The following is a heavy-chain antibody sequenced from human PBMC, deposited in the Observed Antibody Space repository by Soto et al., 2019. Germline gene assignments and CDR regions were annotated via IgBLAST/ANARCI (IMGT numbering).Heavy chain of an antibody. Sequence: SETLSLTCTVSGGSISSSSYYWGWIRQPPGKGLEWIGSIYYSGSTYYNPSLKSRVTISVDTSKNQFSLKLSSVTAADTAVYYCARHEVVGSSWYGDGMDVWGQGTTVTVSS. CDR3: ARHEVVGSSWYGDGMDV. D-gene: IGHD6-13*01. J-gene: IGHJ6*02. V-gene: IGHV4-39*01. CDR1: GGSISSSSYY. CDR2: IYYSGST.